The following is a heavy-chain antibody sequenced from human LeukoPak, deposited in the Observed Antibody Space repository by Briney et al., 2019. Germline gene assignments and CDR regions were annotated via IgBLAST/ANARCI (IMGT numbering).Heavy chain of an antibody. CDR2: IYDSEST. J-gene: IGHJ4*02. V-gene: IGHV4-59*01. Sequence: NPSETLSLTCTVSGASISSYYWSWIRQPPGKGLEWIGYIYDSESTNYNPSLKSRVIISVDTSENQLSLKVNSVTAADTAVYYCASSTYDGRVDYWGQGTLVTVSS. CDR1: GASISSYY. D-gene: IGHD3-16*01. CDR3: ASSTYDGRVDY.